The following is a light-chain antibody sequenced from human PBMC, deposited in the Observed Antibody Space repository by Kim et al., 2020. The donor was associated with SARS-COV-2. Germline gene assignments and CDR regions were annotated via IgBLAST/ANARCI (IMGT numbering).Light chain of an antibody. J-gene: IGLJ2*01. CDR3: NCEDNNNNVI. CDR2: SKN. CDR1: SRRNYY. Sequence: GKTRRINGEGGSRRNYYASWYQQKAGEAVIVVIYSKNSRPAGTQGRFAGTSAGNAAPMIITARQAGDEADYYCNCEDNNNNVIFGGGTQLTVL. V-gene: IGLV3-19*01.